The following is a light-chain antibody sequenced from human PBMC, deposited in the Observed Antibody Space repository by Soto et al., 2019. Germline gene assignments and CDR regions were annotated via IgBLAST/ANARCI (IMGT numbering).Light chain of an antibody. Sequence: IVLTQSPGTRSLSPGERATLSCRASQSVSSYLAWYQQKPGQAPRLLIYGASSRATGIPDRFSGSASGTDGTITIRRLETEDGAVYYCQQSGSSTRTFGQGTKVDIK. J-gene: IGKJ1*01. CDR1: QSVSSY. CDR2: GAS. CDR3: QQSGSSTRT. V-gene: IGKV3-20*01.